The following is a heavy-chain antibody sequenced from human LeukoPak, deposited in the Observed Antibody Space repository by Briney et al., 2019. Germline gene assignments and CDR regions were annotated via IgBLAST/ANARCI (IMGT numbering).Heavy chain of an antibody. V-gene: IGHV4-30-4*01. CDR2: IYYSGST. CDR1: GGSISSGDYY. D-gene: IGHD5-12*01. Sequence: SETLSLTCTVSGGSISSGDYYWSWIRQPPGKGLEWIGYIYYSGSTYYNPSLKSRVTISVDTSKNQFSLKLSSVTAADTAVYYCARWDSGYDSGDYYFDYWGQGTLVTVSS. J-gene: IGHJ4*02. CDR3: ARWDSGYDSGDYYFDY.